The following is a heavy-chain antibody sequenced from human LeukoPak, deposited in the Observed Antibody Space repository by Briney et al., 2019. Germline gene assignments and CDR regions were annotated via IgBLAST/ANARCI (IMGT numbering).Heavy chain of an antibody. J-gene: IGHJ5*02. V-gene: IGHV7-4-1*02. CDR2: INTNTGNP. Sequence: ASVKVSCKASGYTFSSYAMNWVRQAPGQGLEWMGWINTNTGNPTYAQGVTGRFVFSLDTSVSTAYLQISSLKAEDTAVYYCARGMFGLRRGPFDPWGQGTLVTVSS. D-gene: IGHD3-16*01. CDR3: ARGMFGLRRGPFDP. CDR1: GYTFSSYA.